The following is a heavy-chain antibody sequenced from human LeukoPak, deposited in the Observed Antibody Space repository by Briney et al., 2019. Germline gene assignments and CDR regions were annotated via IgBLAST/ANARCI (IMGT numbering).Heavy chain of an antibody. Sequence: PSETLSLTCTVSGGSISSYYWSWIRQPPGKGLEWIGYIYYSGSTNYNPSLKSRVTISVDTSKNQFSPKLSSVTAADTAVYYCARVRPADYDFWSGYYYFDYWGQGTLVTVSS. CDR2: IYYSGST. D-gene: IGHD3-3*01. V-gene: IGHV4-59*01. CDR3: ARVRPADYDFWSGYYYFDY. J-gene: IGHJ4*02. CDR1: GGSISSYY.